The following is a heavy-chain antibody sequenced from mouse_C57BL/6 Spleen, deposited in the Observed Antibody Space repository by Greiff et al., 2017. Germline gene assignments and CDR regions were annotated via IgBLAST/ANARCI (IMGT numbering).Heavy chain of an antibody. V-gene: IGHV1-42*01. J-gene: IGHJ2*01. D-gene: IGHD1-1*01. CDR2: INPSTGGT. Sequence: EVKLMESGPELVKPGASVKISCKASGYSFTGYYMNWVKQSPEKSLEWIGEINPSTGGTTYNQKFKAKATLTVDKSSSTAYMQLKSLTSEDSAVYYCARGFYYGSSHFDYWGQGTTLTVSS. CDR1: GYSFTGYY. CDR3: ARGFYYGSSHFDY.